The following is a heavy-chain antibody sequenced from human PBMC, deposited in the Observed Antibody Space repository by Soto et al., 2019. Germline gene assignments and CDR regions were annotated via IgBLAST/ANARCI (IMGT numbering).Heavy chain of an antibody. CDR3: ARVKRSTSRLDP. Sequence: SETMALTCSVCGDSVSSAAYYWSWIRQPPGKGLEWIGYVYYSGSTSYNPSLETGVTISVDTSKNQFSLKLTSVTPADTAIYYGARVKRSTSRLDPWGKGTLVTVSS. D-gene: IGHD1-26*01. V-gene: IGHV4-61*08. CDR1: GDSVSSAAYY. J-gene: IGHJ5*02. CDR2: VYYSGST.